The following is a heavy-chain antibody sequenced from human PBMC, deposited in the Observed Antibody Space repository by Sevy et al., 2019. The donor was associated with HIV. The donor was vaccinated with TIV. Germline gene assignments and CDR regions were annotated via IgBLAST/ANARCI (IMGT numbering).Heavy chain of an antibody. V-gene: IGHV3-21*01. Sequence: GGSLRLSCAASGFTFSSYSMNWVRQAPGKGLEWVSSISSSSSYIYYADSVKGRFTISRDNAKNSLYLQMNSLRAEDTAVYYCARTRGQWPHYYFDYWGQGTLVTVSS. CDR2: ISSSSSYI. J-gene: IGHJ4*02. CDR3: ARTRGQWPHYYFDY. CDR1: GFTFSSYS. D-gene: IGHD6-19*01.